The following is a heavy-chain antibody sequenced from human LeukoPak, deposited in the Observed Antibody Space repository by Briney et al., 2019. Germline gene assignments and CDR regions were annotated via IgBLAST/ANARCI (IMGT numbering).Heavy chain of an antibody. CDR3: ARSIVVVPAATYNWFDP. CDR2: IYPGDSDT. V-gene: IGHV5-51*01. D-gene: IGHD2-2*01. J-gene: IGHJ5*02. CDR1: GYSFTSYW. Sequence: GESLKISCKGSGYSFTSYWIGWVRQMPGKGLEWMGSIYPGDSDTRYSPSFQGQVTISADKSISTAYLQWSSLKASDTAMYYCARSIVVVPAATYNWFDPWGQGTLVTVSS.